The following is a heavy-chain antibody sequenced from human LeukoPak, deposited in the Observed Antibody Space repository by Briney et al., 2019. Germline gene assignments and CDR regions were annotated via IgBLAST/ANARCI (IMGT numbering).Heavy chain of an antibody. D-gene: IGHD6-13*01. CDR3: ARDRTKGIAAAGIDY. J-gene: IGHJ4*02. Sequence: ASVKVSCKAFGYTFTSYYMHWVRQAPGQGLEWMGIINPSGGSTSYAQKFQGRVTMTRDTSTSTVYMELSSLRSEDTAVYYCARDRTKGIAAAGIDYWGQGTLVTVSS. V-gene: IGHV1-46*01. CDR1: GYTFTSYY. CDR2: INPSGGST.